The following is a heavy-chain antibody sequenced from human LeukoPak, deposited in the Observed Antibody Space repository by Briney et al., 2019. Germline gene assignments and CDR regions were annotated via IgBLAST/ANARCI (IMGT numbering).Heavy chain of an antibody. V-gene: IGHV3-23*01. CDR1: GFTFSSYA. CDR3: AKDLYGGDCY. J-gene: IGHJ4*02. D-gene: IGHD2-21*02. Sequence: GGSLRLSCAASGFTFSSYAMSWVRQAPGKGLEWVSAISGSGGSTYYADSVKGRFTISRDNSKNTLYLQMNNLRAEDTTVYYCAKDLYGGDCYWGQGTLVTVSS. CDR2: ISGSGGST.